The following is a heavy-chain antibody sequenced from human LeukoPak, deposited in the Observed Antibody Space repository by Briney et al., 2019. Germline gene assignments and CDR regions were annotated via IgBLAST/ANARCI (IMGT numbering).Heavy chain of an antibody. CDR2: IIPIFGTT. CDR3: ATRPKIGLEVFDY. Sequence: SVKVSCKASGGTFSTYAISWVRQAPGQGLEWMGGIIPIFGTTHYAQRFQVRVTITADKSTSTAYMDLSSLRSEDTAVYYCATRPKIGLEVFDYWGQGTLVTVSS. J-gene: IGHJ4*02. V-gene: IGHV1-69*06. D-gene: IGHD3-10*01. CDR1: GGTFSTYA.